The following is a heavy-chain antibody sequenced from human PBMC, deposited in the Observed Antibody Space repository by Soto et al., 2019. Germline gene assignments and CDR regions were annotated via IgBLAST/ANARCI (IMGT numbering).Heavy chain of an antibody. Sequence: ASVKVSCKASGYTFTSYGISWVRQAPGQGLEWMGWISAYNGNTNYAQKVQGRVTMTTDTSTSTAYMELRSLRSDDTAVYYCERVEGIAAPPAFDYWGQGTLVTVSS. CDR3: ERVEGIAAPPAFDY. V-gene: IGHV1-18*01. D-gene: IGHD6-13*01. J-gene: IGHJ4*02. CDR1: GYTFTSYG. CDR2: ISAYNGNT.